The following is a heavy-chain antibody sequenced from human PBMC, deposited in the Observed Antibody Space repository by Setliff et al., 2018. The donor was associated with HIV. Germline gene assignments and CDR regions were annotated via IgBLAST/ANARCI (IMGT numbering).Heavy chain of an antibody. CDR2: IYHSGTT. D-gene: IGHD3-10*01. CDR1: GVSTSNNNYW. J-gene: IGHJ4*02. CDR3: AASVADYGKGGGMGY. V-gene: IGHV4-4*02. Sequence: SETLSLTCAVSGVSTSNNNYWWSWVRQPPGKGLEWIGEIYHSGTTKYNPSLESRVIISIDKSKKHFSLRLSAVTAADTAVYYCAASVADYGKGGGMGYWGQGTLVTVSS.